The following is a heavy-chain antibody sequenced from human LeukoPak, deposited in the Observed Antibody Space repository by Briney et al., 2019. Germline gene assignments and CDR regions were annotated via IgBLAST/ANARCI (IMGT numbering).Heavy chain of an antibody. CDR2: SSGST. CDR3: ARDNSFDY. J-gene: IGHJ4*02. V-gene: IGHV3-53*01. Sequence: SSGSTYYADSVKGRFTISRDNSKNTLYLQMNSLRAEDTAVYYCARDNSFDYWGQGTLVTVSS.